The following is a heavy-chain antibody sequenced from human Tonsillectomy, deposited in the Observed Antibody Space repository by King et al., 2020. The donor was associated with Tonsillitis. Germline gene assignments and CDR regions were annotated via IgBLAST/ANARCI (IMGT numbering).Heavy chain of an antibody. J-gene: IGHJ4*02. CDR1: GGSISSYY. D-gene: IGHD4-17*01. CDR2: IYYSGST. V-gene: IGHV4-59*01. Sequence: VQLQESGPGLVKPSETLSLTCTVSGGSISSYYWSWIRQPPGKGLEWIGYIYYSGSTNYNPSLKSRVTITVDTSKNQFSLKLSSVTAADTAVYYCARGGYYGEPVDYWGQGTLVTVSS. CDR3: ARGGYYGEPVDY.